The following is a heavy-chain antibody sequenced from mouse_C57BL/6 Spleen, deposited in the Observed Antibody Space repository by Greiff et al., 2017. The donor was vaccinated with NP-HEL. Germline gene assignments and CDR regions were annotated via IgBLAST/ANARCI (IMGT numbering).Heavy chain of an antibody. V-gene: IGHV1-18*01. CDR3: ARGSSWFAY. CDR2: INPNNGGT. Sequence: VHVKQSGPELVKPGASVKIPCKASGYTFTDYYMDWVKQSHGKSLEWIGDINPNNGGTIYNQKFKGKATLTVDKSSSTAYMELRSLTSEDTAVYYCARGSSWFAYWGQGTLVTVSA. J-gene: IGHJ3*01. CDR1: GYTFTDYY.